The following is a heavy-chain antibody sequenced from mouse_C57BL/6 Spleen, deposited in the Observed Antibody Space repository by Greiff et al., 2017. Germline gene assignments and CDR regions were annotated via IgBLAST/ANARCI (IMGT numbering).Heavy chain of an antibody. CDR2: IYPGRGST. CDR3: ARDSSGYYFDF. J-gene: IGHJ2*01. CDR1: GYTFTSYW. D-gene: IGHD3-2*02. Sequence: QVQLQQPGAELVKPGASVKMSCKASGYTFTSYWITWVKQRPGQGLEWIGDIYPGRGSTNYNEKFKSKATLTVDTSSSTAYMQLSTLSSEDSAVYYCARDSSGYYFDFWGPGTTLTVSS. V-gene: IGHV1-55*01.